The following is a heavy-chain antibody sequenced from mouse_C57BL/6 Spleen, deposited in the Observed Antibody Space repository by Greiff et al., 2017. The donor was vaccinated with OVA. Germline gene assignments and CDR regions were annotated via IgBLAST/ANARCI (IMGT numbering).Heavy chain of an antibody. V-gene: IGHV1-69*01. Sequence: QVQLQQPGAELVMPGASVKLSCKASGYTFTSYWMHWVKQRPGQGLEWIGELDPSDSYTNYNQKFKGKSTLTVDKSSSTAYMQLSSLTSEDSAVYYCARRNGSTLFDYWGQGTTLTVSS. CDR1: GYTFTSYW. D-gene: IGHD1-1*01. CDR2: LDPSDSYT. J-gene: IGHJ2*01. CDR3: ARRNGSTLFDY.